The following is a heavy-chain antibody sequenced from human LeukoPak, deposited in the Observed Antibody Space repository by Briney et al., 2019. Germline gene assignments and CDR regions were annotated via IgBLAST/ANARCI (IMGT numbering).Heavy chain of an antibody. CDR1: GFTFSTYS. V-gene: IGHV3-21*01. Sequence: PGGSLRLSCAASGFTFSTYSMNWVRQAPGKGLEWVSSISSSSSYIYYADSVKGRFTISRDNAKNSLYLQMNSLSAEDTAVYYCAKETTVAGFYPYFDYWGQGTLVTASS. D-gene: IGHD6-19*01. CDR2: ISSSSSYI. CDR3: AKETTVAGFYPYFDY. J-gene: IGHJ4*02.